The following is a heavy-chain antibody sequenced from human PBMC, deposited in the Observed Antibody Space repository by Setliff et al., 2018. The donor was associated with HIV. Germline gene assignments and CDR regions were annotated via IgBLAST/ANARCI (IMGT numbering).Heavy chain of an antibody. CDR1: GYTFSSYG. J-gene: IGHJ3*02. CDR2: ISGYNGNT. V-gene: IGHV1-18*01. CDR3: TKDGLAAGARAFDI. Sequence: ASVKVSCKASGYTFSSYGISWVRQAPGQGLQWVGWISGYNGNTHYAQNVQGRVTMTTDTSTNTAYMDLRSLRSDDTAVYYCTKDGLAAGARAFDIWGQGTTVTVSS. D-gene: IGHD6-13*01.